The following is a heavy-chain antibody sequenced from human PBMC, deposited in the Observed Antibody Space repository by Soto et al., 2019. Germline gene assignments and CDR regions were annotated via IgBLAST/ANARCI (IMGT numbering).Heavy chain of an antibody. CDR2: ISGSGGST. J-gene: IGHJ1*01. D-gene: IGHD2-2*01. Sequence: EVQLLESGGGLVQPGGSLRLSCAASGFTFNSYAMSWVRQAPGKGLEWVSAISGSGGSTYYADSVKGRFTISRDISKNTLYLQMNSLRAEDTAVYYCAKDPAREESQYFQLWGQGTLVSVSS. CDR3: AKDPAREESQYFQL. V-gene: IGHV3-23*01. CDR1: GFTFNSYA.